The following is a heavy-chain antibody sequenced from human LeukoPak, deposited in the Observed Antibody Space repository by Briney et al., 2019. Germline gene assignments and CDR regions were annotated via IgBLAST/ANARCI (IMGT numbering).Heavy chain of an antibody. CDR2: IKQDGSEK. J-gene: IGHJ4*02. CDR1: GFTFSSYW. CDR3: ARGDDYGDYGYYFDY. V-gene: IGHV3-7*01. D-gene: IGHD4-17*01. Sequence: GGSLRLSCAASGFTFSSYWMSWVRQAPGKGLEWVANIKQDGSEKYYVDSVKGRFTISRDNAKNSLYLQMNSLRAEDTAVYYCARGDDYGDYGYYFDYWGQGTLVTVSS.